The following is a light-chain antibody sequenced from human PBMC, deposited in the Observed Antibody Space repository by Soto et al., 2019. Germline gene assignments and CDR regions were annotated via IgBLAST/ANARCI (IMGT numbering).Light chain of an antibody. Sequence: EIVLTQSPGTLSLSPGERATLSCRASQSVSSSYLAWYQQKPGQAPRLLIYGASSRATGIPDRFSGSGSGKSFTLTTSRLEPEVFAVYYCKQYGSSPWGAFGKGTKVEIK. V-gene: IGKV3-20*01. J-gene: IGKJ1*01. CDR1: QSVSSSY. CDR3: KQYGSSPWGA. CDR2: GAS.